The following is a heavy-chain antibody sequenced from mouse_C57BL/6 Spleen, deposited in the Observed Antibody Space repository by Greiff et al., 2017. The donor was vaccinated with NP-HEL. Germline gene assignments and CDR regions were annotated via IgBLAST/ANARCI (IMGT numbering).Heavy chain of an antibody. D-gene: IGHD2-4*01. CDR3: ARVMYDYDGYYAMDY. J-gene: IGHJ4*01. V-gene: IGHV1-61*01. Sequence: QVQLQQSGAELVRPGSSVKLSCKASGYTFTSYWMDWVKQRPGQGLEWIGNIYPSDSETNYNQKFKDKATLTVDKSSSTAYMQLSSLTSEDSAVYYCARVMYDYDGYYAMDYWGQGTSVTVSS. CDR1: GYTFTSYW. CDR2: IYPSDSET.